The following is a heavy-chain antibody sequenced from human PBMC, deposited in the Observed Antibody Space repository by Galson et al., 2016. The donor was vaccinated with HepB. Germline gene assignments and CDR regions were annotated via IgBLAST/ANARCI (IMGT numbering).Heavy chain of an antibody. V-gene: IGHV3-74*01. CDR1: GFSFSTYW. CDR2: INHDGSST. J-gene: IGHJ4*02. D-gene: IGHD6-19*01. CDR3: ARASSNGWHGRETFDY. Sequence: SLRLSCAASGFSFSTYWMHWVRLVPGKGLVCVSHINHDGSSTAYADSVKGRFTVSRDTAKNTLYLQMNSLRAEDTAVYYCARASSNGWHGRETFDYWGQGTLVTVSS.